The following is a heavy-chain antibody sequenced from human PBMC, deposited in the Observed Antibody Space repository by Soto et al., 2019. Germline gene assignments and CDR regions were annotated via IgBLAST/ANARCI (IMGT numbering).Heavy chain of an antibody. V-gene: IGHV3-23*01. CDR1: GISFIDYS. CDR2: ITGSGVSS. CDR3: GRDPNGDYIGEFAFDI. J-gene: IGHJ3*02. Sequence: GRSLRLSGVASGISFIDYSITWVRQSPWKGLEWVSSITGSGVSSKYGDSVKGRFTASRDNSKSTLYLEMSGLIVDDTAVYYSGRDPNGDYIGEFAFDILGQGTMVTF. D-gene: IGHD4-17*01.